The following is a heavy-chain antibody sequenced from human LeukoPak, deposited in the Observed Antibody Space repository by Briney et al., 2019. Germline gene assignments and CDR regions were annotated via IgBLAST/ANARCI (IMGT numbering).Heavy chain of an antibody. J-gene: IGHJ4*02. CDR2: IFHSGST. V-gene: IGHV4-4*02. Sequence: SETLSLTCAVSGGSISSSNWWSWVRQPPGKGLEWIGEIFHSGSTNYNPSLKSRVTISVDKPKNQFSLKPSSVTAADTAVYYCARVLSGSNFDYWGQGTLVTVSS. CDR1: GGSISSSNW. D-gene: IGHD3-22*01. CDR3: ARVLSGSNFDY.